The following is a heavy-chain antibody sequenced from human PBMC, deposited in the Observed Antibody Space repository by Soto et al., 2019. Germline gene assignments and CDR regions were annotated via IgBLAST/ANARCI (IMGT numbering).Heavy chain of an antibody. CDR3: VASQY. J-gene: IGHJ4*02. Sequence: GGSLRLSCAASGFPFTTYWMSWVRQAPGKGPEWVASIKEDGTYKNYVDSVRGRFTISRDNAKNSLHLEMNSLRAEDTAIYYCVASQYWGQGIQVTVSP. CDR1: GFPFTTYW. V-gene: IGHV3-7*02. CDR2: IKEDGTYK.